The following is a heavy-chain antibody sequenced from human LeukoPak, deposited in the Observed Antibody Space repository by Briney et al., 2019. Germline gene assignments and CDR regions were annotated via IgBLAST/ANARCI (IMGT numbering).Heavy chain of an antibody. D-gene: IGHD3-10*01. Sequence: GGSLRLSCAASGFTFSSYAMSWVRQAPGKGLEWGSAISGSGGSTYYADSVKGRFTISRDNSKNPLYLQMNSLRAEDTAVYYCAKASTMVRGSLISWGQGALVTVSS. V-gene: IGHV3-23*01. J-gene: IGHJ4*02. CDR3: AKASTMVRGSLIS. CDR2: ISGSGGST. CDR1: GFTFSSYA.